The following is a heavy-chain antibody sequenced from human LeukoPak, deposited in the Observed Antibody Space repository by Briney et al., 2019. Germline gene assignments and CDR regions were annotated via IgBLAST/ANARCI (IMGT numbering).Heavy chain of an antibody. D-gene: IGHD4-17*01. V-gene: IGHV4-59*01. CDR1: DGSISTYY. CDR2: IHNSGST. CDR3: ASALTTSEYFQH. J-gene: IGHJ1*01. Sequence: SETLSLTCTVSDGSISTYYWSWIRQSPGKGLEWVGYIHNSGSTNYNTSLKSRVTISVDTSKNQFSLKLSSVTAADTAVYYCASALTTSEYFQHWGRGTLVTVSS.